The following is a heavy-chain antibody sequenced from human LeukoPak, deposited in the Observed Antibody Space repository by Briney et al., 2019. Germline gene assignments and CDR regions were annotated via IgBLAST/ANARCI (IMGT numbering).Heavy chain of an antibody. CDR1: GYTFTSYA. V-gene: IGHV1-3*01. Sequence: GASVKVSCKASGYTFTSYAMHWVRQAPGQRLEWMGWINAGNGNTKYSQKFQGRVTITRGTSASTAYMELSSLRSEDTAVYYCAREVPNCSSTSCYIFDPWGQGTLVTVSS. J-gene: IGHJ5*02. CDR2: INAGNGNT. D-gene: IGHD2-2*02. CDR3: AREVPNCSSTSCYIFDP.